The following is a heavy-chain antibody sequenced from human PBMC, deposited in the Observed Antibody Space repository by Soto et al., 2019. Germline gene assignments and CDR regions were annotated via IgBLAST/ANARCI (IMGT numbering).Heavy chain of an antibody. J-gene: IGHJ4*02. D-gene: IGHD3-10*01. CDR2: IRSKANSYAT. CDR3: TRGDMGGSGSYYNIFDY. Sequence: EVQLVESGGGLVQPGGSLKLSCAASGFTFSGSAMHWVRQASGKGLEWVGRIRSKANSYATAYAASVKGRFTISRDDSKNTAYLQMNSLKTEDTAVDYCTRGDMGGSGSYYNIFDYWGQGTLVTVSS. V-gene: IGHV3-73*01. CDR1: GFTFSGSA.